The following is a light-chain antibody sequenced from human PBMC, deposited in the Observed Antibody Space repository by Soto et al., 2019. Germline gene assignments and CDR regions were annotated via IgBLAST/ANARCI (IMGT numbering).Light chain of an antibody. V-gene: IGLV6-57*01. Sequence: NFMLTQPHSVSESPGKTVTISCTRSSGSIGSSYVQWYQQRPGSSPTTVIFEDNQRPTGVPVRFSGSIDSSSNSASLVMSGLRTEDEADYYCQSYDTSNPLVFGGGTKLTVL. CDR3: QSYDTSNPLV. CDR2: EDN. CDR1: SGSIGSSY. J-gene: IGLJ3*02.